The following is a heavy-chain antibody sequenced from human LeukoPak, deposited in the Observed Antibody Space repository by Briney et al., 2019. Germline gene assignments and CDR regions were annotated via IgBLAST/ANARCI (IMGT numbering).Heavy chain of an antibody. V-gene: IGHV3-15*01. J-gene: IGHJ4*02. Sequence: GVLRLSCAASGFTFSNAWMSWVRQAPGKGLEWVGRIKSKTDGGTTDYAAPVKGRFTISRDDSKNTLYLQMNSLKTEDTAVYYCTTVRYSSSWYAGDDYWGQGTLVTVSS. CDR2: IKSKTDGGTT. D-gene: IGHD6-13*01. CDR3: TTVRYSSSWYAGDDY. CDR1: GFTFSNAW.